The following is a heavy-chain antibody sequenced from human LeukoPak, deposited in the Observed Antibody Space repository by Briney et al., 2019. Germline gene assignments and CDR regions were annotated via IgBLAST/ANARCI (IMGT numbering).Heavy chain of an antibody. CDR3: ARQTGESTNFDN. CDR1: GFTVSSSY. D-gene: IGHD2-2*01. CDR2: IYSGGTT. V-gene: IGHV3-53*01. Sequence: PGGSLRLSCAASGFTVSSSYISWVRQAPGKGLEWVSAIYSGGTTYYADSVRGRFTNSRDNSKNTLYLLMNSLRAEDTAMYHCARQTGESTNFDNWGQGTLVTVSS. J-gene: IGHJ4*02.